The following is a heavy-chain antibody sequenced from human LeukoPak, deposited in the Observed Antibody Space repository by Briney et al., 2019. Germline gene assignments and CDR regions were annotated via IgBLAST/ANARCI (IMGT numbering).Heavy chain of an antibody. J-gene: IGHJ3*02. CDR1: GGTFSSYA. D-gene: IGHD2-2*02. Sequence: VASVKVSCKASGGTFSSYAISWVRQAPGQGFEWMGGIIPIFGTANYAQKFQGRVTITTDESTSTAYMELSSLRSEDTAVYYCARIHCSSTSCYTGGAFDIWGQGTMVTVSS. CDR2: IIPIFGTA. V-gene: IGHV1-69*05. CDR3: ARIHCSSTSCYTGGAFDI.